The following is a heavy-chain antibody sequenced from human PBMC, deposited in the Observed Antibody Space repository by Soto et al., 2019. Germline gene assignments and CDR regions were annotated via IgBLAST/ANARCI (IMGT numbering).Heavy chain of an antibody. CDR3: AKVEDNTGWAVVDS. V-gene: IGHV3-23*01. D-gene: IGHD6-19*01. CDR2: TPATDDDT. J-gene: IGHJ4*02. Sequence: EVQLLESGGGMVQPGGSLRISCVASGFGFSSYAISWVRQSPGKGLEWVSTTPATDDDTSYALSVTGRFIVSRDNSKNTLSLLMRSLRAEATALYYCAKVEDNTGWAVVDSWGQGTLVTVS. CDR1: GFGFSSYA.